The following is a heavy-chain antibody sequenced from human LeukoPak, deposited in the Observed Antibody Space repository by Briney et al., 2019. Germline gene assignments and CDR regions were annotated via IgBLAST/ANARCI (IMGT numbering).Heavy chain of an antibody. CDR1: GFIFNDFW. V-gene: IGHV3-7*01. J-gene: IGHJ6*03. CDR2: IRQDGGAK. CDR3: ARLLGEFNPHYYMDV. D-gene: IGHD3-16*01. Sequence: GGSLRLSCTASGFIFNDFWMSWVRQAPGEGLEWVANIRQDGGAKNYVDSVKGRFTISRDNAKKSLYLQMNSLRAEDTAVYYCARLLGEFNPHYYMDVWGKGTTVTVSS.